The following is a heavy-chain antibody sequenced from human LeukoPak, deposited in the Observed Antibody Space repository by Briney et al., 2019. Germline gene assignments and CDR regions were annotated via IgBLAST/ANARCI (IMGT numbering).Heavy chain of an antibody. D-gene: IGHD1-14*01. CDR1: GFTFSTYW. J-gene: IGHJ4*02. CDR3: ARDARPGPYFDY. CDR2: INSDGSST. Sequence: GGSLRLSCAASGFTFSTYWMHWVRQAPGKGLVWVSRINSDGSSTSYADSVKDRFTISRDNAKNTLYLQMNSLRAEDTAVYYCARDARPGPYFDYWGQGTLVTVSS. V-gene: IGHV3-74*01.